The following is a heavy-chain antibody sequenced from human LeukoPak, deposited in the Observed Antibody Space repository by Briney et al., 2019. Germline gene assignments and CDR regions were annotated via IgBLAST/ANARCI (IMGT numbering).Heavy chain of an antibody. V-gene: IGHV4-34*01. D-gene: IGHD3-22*01. Sequence: SETLSLTCAVYGGSFSGYYWSWIRQPPGKGLEWIGETNHSGSTNYNPSLKSRVTISVDTSKNQFSLKLSSVTAADTAVYYCARGLLHYDSSGYYRRYYGMDVWGQGTTVTVSS. CDR1: GGSFSGYY. J-gene: IGHJ6*02. CDR2: TNHSGST. CDR3: ARGLLHYDSSGYYRRYYGMDV.